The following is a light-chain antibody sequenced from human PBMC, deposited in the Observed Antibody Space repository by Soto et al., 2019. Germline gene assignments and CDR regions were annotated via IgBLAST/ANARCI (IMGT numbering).Light chain of an antibody. J-gene: IGLJ3*02. CDR2: EDS. CDR1: SSDAGNYNF. V-gene: IGLV2-23*01. CDR3: CSEAGSSTSWV. Sequence: QSVLTQPASVSGSPGQSITISCTGTSSDAGNYNFVSWYQQHPGKAPKVIIYEDSTRPSGVSNRISGSKSGNTASLTISGLQAEDEDDYYCCSEAGSSTSWVLGGGTKLTVL.